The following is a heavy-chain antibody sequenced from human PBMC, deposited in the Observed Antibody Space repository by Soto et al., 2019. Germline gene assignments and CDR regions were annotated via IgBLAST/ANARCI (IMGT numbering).Heavy chain of an antibody. Sequence: SETLSLTCTVSGGSISSGYYYWSWIRQPPGKGLEWIGYIYYSGSTYYNPSLKSRVTISVDTSKNQFSLKLSSVTAADTAVYYCARDRIQLWVEAYYYYYGMDVWGQGTTVTVSS. CDR3: ARDRIQLWVEAYYYYYGMDV. J-gene: IGHJ6*02. V-gene: IGHV4-30-4*01. CDR1: GGSISSGYYY. D-gene: IGHD5-18*01. CDR2: IYYSGST.